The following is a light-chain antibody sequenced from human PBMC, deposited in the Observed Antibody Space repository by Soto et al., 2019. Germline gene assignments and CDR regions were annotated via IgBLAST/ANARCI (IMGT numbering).Light chain of an antibody. V-gene: IGKV1-5*01. CDR3: QYYRGLSS. CDR2: DAS. Sequence: IQITQSPSTLSATVGDRVTITCRASQRISRYLAWYQQKPGEAPKLLIYDASSLQSGVPSRFSGSGSGTEFSLSITGLQPDDFATYYCQYYRGLSSFGPGTKVDIK. CDR1: QRISRY. J-gene: IGKJ3*01.